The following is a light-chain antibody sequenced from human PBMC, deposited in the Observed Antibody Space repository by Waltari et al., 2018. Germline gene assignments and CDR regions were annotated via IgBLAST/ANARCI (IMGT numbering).Light chain of an antibody. CDR3: QSYDSSLSGWM. Sequence: QSVLTQPPSVSGAPGQRVTISCTGTSSNIGAGYDVHWYQHLPGRAPKPLIYGNSNRPSGVPDRFSGSKSVTAASLAITGLQSEDEADYYCQSYDSSLSGWMFGGGTKLTVL. J-gene: IGLJ3*02. CDR2: GNS. CDR1: SSNIGAGYD. V-gene: IGLV1-40*01.